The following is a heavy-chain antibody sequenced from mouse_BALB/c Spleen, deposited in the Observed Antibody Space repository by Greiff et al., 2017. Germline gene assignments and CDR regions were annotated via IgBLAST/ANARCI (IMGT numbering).Heavy chain of an antibody. Sequence: VQLQQSGAELVRPGTSVKISCKASGYSFTNYWLGWVKQSPGHGLEWIGDIYPGGGYTNYNEKFKGKATLTADTSSSTAYMQLSSLTSEDSAVYYCARDGDSSCYLAYWGQGTLVTVSA. CDR1: GYSFTNYW. D-gene: IGHD3-2*01. V-gene: IGHV1-63*02. J-gene: IGHJ3*01. CDR2: IYPGGGYT. CDR3: ARDGDSSCYLAY.